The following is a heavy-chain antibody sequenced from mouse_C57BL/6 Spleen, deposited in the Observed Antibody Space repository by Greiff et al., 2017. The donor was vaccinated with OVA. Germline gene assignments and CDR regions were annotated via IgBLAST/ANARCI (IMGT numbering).Heavy chain of an antibody. CDR1: GYTFTSYW. D-gene: IGHD1-1*01. Sequence: VQLQQPGTELVKPGASMKLSCKASGYTFTSYWMHWVKQRPGQGLEWIGNINPSNGGTNYNEKFKSKATLTVDKSSSTAYMQLSSLTSEDSAVYDCARWVVAPYWYFDVWGTGTTVTVSS. J-gene: IGHJ1*03. CDR2: INPSNGGT. V-gene: IGHV1-53*01. CDR3: ARWVVAPYWYFDV.